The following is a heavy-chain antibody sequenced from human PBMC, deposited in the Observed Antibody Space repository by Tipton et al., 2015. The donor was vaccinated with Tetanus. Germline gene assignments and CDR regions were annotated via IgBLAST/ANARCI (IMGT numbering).Heavy chain of an antibody. V-gene: IGHV4-59*01. D-gene: IGHD2-2*01. CDR2: VYYNWNT. Sequence: GLVKPSETLSLTCTVSGGSISGSYWNWIRQPPGKGLEWIGYVYYNWNTHYNPALKSRVTISVDTSKNQFSLKLSSVTAADTAIYYCAREVPAAGHVDSWGQGTLVTVSS. J-gene: IGHJ4*02. CDR1: GGSISGSY. CDR3: AREVPAAGHVDS.